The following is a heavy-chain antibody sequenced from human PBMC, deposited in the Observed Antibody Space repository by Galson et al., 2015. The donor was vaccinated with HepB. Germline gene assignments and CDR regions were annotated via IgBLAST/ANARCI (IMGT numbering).Heavy chain of an antibody. Sequence: SLRLSCAASGFTLSDYYMSWIRQAPGKGLEWVSYISSSSSYTNYADSVKGRFTISRDNAKNSLYLQMNSLRAEDTAVYYCGRAAPSGSYLDYWGQGTLVTVSS. CDR3: GRAAPSGSYLDY. D-gene: IGHD1-26*01. J-gene: IGHJ4*02. CDR2: ISSSSSYT. CDR1: GFTLSDYY. V-gene: IGHV3-11*06.